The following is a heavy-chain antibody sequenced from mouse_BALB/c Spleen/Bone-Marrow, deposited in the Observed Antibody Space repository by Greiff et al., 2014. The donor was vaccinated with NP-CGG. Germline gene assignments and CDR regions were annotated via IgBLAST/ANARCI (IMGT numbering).Heavy chain of an antibody. CDR1: GYTFTDYT. Sequence: EVQLQQSGPELVKPGASVKISCETSGYTFTDYTMHWVRQSHGKSLEWIGSINPNNGGSSCNQKFKAKATLTIDKSSSTPYMELRSLTSEDSAVYYCARAVHFDYWGQGTTLTVSS. J-gene: IGHJ2*01. CDR2: INPNNGGS. CDR3: ARAVHFDY. V-gene: IGHV1-22*01.